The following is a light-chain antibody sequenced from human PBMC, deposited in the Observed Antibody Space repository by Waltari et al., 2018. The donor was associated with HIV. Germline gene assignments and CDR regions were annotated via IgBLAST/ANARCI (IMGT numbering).Light chain of an antibody. Sequence: QSVLTQPPSASGTPGQRVTISCSGSSSNIGSNYVYWYQQLPGTAPKLLIYRNNQRPSGVPDRFSGSKSGTSASLAISVLRSEDEADYYCAAWDDSLSVFYVFGTGTKVTVL. J-gene: IGLJ1*01. CDR1: SSNIGSNY. V-gene: IGLV1-47*01. CDR3: AAWDDSLSVFYV. CDR2: RNN.